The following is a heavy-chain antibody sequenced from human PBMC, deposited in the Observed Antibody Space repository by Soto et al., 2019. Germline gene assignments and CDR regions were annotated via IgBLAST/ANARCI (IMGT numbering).Heavy chain of an antibody. Sequence: GGSLRLSCAASGFTFSSYAMHWVRQAPGKGLEWVAVISYDGSNKYYADSVKGRFTIYRDNSKNTLYLQMNSLRAEDTAVYYCARAACSSSSGMGYYYYYYGMDVWGQGTTVTVSS. CDR2: ISYDGSNK. V-gene: IGHV3-30-3*01. CDR3: ARAACSSSSGMGYYYYYYGMDV. CDR1: GFTFSSYA. D-gene: IGHD6-6*01. J-gene: IGHJ6*02.